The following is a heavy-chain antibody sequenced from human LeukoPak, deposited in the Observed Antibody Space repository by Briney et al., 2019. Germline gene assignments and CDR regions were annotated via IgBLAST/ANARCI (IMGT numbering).Heavy chain of an antibody. CDR3: ATDVRTIFGVVNNY. V-gene: IGHV1-24*01. J-gene: IGHJ4*02. D-gene: IGHD3-3*01. CDR1: GYTLTELS. Sequence: GASVKVSCKVSGYTLTELSMHWVRQAPGKGLEWMGGFDPEDGETIYAQEFQGRVTMTEDTSTDTAYMELSSLRSEATAVYYCATDVRTIFGVVNNYWGQGTLVTVSS. CDR2: FDPEDGET.